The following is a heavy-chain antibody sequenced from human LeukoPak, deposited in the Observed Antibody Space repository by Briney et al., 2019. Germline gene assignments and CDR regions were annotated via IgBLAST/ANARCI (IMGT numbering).Heavy chain of an antibody. CDR3: ASDYGYPDNAFDL. V-gene: IGHV5-51*01. CDR1: GYSFINYR. CDR2: YYPAGSDP. D-gene: IGHD4-17*01. J-gene: IGHJ3*01. Sequence: GGSLKISCKGPGYSFINYRIGWVPPIPGKGLDWIRIYYPAGSDPRYRPSFQGQVTISADRSIDSAYLQWSSLKASDTAVYYCASDYGYPDNAFDLWGQGTMVTVSS.